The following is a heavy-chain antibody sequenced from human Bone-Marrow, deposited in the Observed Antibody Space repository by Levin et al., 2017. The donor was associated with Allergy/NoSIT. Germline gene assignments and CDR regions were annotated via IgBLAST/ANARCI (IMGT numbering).Heavy chain of an antibody. Sequence: GESLKISCKGSGYNFTTYWISWVCQMPGKGLEWMGMTDPSDSYTKYSPSFEGHVTISADKSVSTAYLQWSSLKASDTAMYYCVSGGAITFFGVFVAQYLQHWGQATPVTVSS. CDR2: TDPSDSYT. CDR3: VSGGAITFFGVFVAQYLQH. CDR1: GYNFTTYW. V-gene: IGHV5-10-1*01. J-gene: IGHJ1*01. D-gene: IGHD3-3*01.